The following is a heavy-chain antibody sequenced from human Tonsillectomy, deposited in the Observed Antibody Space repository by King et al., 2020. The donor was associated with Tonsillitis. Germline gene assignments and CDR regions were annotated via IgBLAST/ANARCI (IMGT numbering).Heavy chain of an antibody. J-gene: IGHJ4*02. CDR3: ARAGIAVAEPPDY. CDR2: IWYDGRNK. CDR1: RFTFSSYG. V-gene: IGHV3-33*08. Sequence: VQLVQSGGGVVQPGRSLRLSCAASRFTFSSYGMHWVRQAPGKGLEVVAVIWYDGRNKYYADSVKGRFTISRDNSKNTLYLQMNSLRAEDTAVYYCARAGIAVAEPPDYWGQGTLVTVSS. D-gene: IGHD6-19*01.